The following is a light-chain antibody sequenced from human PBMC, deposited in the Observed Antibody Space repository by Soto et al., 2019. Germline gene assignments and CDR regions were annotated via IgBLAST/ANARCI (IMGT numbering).Light chain of an antibody. J-gene: IGLJ3*02. CDR1: NNNLGAGYD. CDR2: DDS. V-gene: IGLV1-40*01. Sequence: QSVLTQPPSASGAPGQTVTISCTGTNNNLGAGYDVPWYQHLPGAAPQLIIFDDSNRPSGVPDRFSGSKSGSSASLAISGRQAEDDDDDYCRAYDYSRTAFVFGGGTKLTVL. CDR3: RAYDYSRTAFV.